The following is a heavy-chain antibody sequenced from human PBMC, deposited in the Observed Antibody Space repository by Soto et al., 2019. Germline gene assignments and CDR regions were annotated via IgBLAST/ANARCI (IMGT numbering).Heavy chain of an antibody. V-gene: IGHV1-69*02. CDR3: ARGLYSGYDWYYYYYMDV. D-gene: IGHD5-12*01. CDR1: GGTFSSYT. Sequence: SVKVSCKASGGTFSSYTISWVRQAPGQGLEWMGRIIPILGIANYAQKFQGRVTITADKSTSTAYMELSSLRSEDTAVYYCARGLYSGYDWYYYYYMDVWGKGTTVTVSS. CDR2: IIPILGIA. J-gene: IGHJ6*03.